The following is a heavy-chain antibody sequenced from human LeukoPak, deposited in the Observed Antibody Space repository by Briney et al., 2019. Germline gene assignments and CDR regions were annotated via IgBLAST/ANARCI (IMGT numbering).Heavy chain of an antibody. D-gene: IGHD6-13*01. J-gene: IGHJ6*03. V-gene: IGHV1-69-2*01. Sequence: ASVKVSCKVSGYTFTDYYMHWVQQAPGKGLEWMGLVDPEDGETIYAEKFQGRVTITADTSTDTAYMELSGLRSEDAAVYYCATVRKYSSSWYKSYYYYMDVWGKGTTVTVSS. CDR1: GYTFTDYY. CDR2: VDPEDGET. CDR3: ATVRKYSSSWYKSYYYYMDV.